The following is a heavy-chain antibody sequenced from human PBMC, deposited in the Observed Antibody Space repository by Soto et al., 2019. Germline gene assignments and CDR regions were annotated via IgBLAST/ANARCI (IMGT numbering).Heavy chain of an antibody. D-gene: IGHD6-19*01. J-gene: IGHJ4*02. CDR1: GFTLSSYW. Sequence: GGSLSLSCAASGFTLSSYWMSWIRQAPGKGLEWVANTRQDGGQSYLVDSVQGRFTISRDDAKNSVYLQMNSLRAEDTALYYCVRDGSTGWDFDSWGQGTLVTVSS. V-gene: IGHV3-7*01. CDR3: VRDGSTGWDFDS. CDR2: TRQDGGQS.